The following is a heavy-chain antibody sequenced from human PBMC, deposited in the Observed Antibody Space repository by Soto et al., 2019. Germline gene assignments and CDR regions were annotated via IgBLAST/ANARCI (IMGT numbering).Heavy chain of an antibody. J-gene: IGHJ5*02. CDR2: IWYDGSNK. CDR3: ARDADSQIAVAGNWFDP. Sequence: QVQLVESGGGVVQPGRSLRLSCAASGFTFSSYGMHWVRQAPGKGLEWVAVIWYDGSNKYYADSVKGRFTISRDNSKNMLYLQMNSLRAEHTAVYYCARDADSQIAVAGNWFDPWGQGTLVTVSS. D-gene: IGHD6-19*01. V-gene: IGHV3-33*01. CDR1: GFTFSSYG.